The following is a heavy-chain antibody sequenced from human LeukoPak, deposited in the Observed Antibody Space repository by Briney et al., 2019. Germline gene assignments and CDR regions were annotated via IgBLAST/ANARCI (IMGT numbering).Heavy chain of an antibody. D-gene: IGHD3-22*01. CDR1: GFTFSSYA. V-gene: IGHV3-30-3*01. Sequence: PGGSLRLSCAASGFTFSSYAMHSVRHAPRNGLHWVPAISHDGSNNYYADSVKGRFTISRDNSKNTLYLQMNSPRAEDTALYYCAKATYYYDNSGYYSYFYGMDVWGQGTTVTVSS. CDR2: ISHDGSNN. CDR3: AKATYYYDNSGYYSYFYGMDV. J-gene: IGHJ6*02.